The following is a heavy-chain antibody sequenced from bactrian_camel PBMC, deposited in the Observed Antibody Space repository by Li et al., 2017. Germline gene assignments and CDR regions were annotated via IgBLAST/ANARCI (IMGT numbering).Heavy chain of an antibody. D-gene: IGHD5*01. CDR1: GLTFRDYA. Sequence: HVQLVESGGGLVQTAGSLRLSCTTSGLTFRDYAMAWFRRAPGREREGVAVIFPTLGTIYYHTSVKGRFTISRDSAKNTVTLQMNNLKPEDTGMYYCAADPAHDRIPFFGYLKGPSSYWGQGTQVTVS. V-gene: IGHV3S63*01. CDR3: AADPAHDRIPFFGYLKGPSSY. J-gene: IGHJ4*01. CDR2: IFPTLGTI.